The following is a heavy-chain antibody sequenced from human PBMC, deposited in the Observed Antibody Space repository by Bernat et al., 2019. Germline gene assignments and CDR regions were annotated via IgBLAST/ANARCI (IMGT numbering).Heavy chain of an antibody. CDR2: IWYDGSNK. D-gene: IGHD6-19*01. J-gene: IGHJ3*02. CDR1: GFTFSSYG. V-gene: IGHV3-33*01. CDR3: ARDVRIAVAGDAFDS. Sequence: QVQLVESGGGVVQPGRSLRLSCAASGFTFSSYGMHWVRQAPGKGLEWVAVIWYDGSNKYYADSVKGRFTISRDNSKNTLYLQMNSLRAEDTAVYYCARDVRIAVAGDAFDSWGQGTMVTGSS.